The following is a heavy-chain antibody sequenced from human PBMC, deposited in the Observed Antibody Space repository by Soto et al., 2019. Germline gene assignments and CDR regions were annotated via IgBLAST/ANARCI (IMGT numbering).Heavy chain of an antibody. CDR2: ISSSSSYI. V-gene: IGHV3-21*01. CDR1: GFTFSSYS. J-gene: IGHJ4*02. Sequence: PGGSLRLSCAASGFTFSSYSMNWVRQAPGKGLEWVSSISSSSSYIYYADSVKGRFTISRDNAKNSLYLQMNSLRAEDTAVYYCARDLWASGWILHYWGQGTLVTVSS. CDR3: ARDLWASGWILHY. D-gene: IGHD6-19*01.